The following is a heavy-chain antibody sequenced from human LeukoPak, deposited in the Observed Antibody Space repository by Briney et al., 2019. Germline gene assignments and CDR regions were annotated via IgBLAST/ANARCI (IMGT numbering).Heavy chain of an antibody. V-gene: IGHV3-23*01. CDR2: ISDSGGRT. CDR1: GLTLSNYG. Sequence: PGGSLRLSCAVSGLTLSNYGMSCVRQAPGKGLEWVAGISDSGGRTNYADSVKGRFTISRDNPKNTLYLQMNSLRAEDTAVYFCAKRGVVIRVILVGFHKEAYYFDSWGQGALVTVSS. CDR3: AKRGVVIRVILVGFHKEAYYFDS. J-gene: IGHJ4*02. D-gene: IGHD3-22*01.